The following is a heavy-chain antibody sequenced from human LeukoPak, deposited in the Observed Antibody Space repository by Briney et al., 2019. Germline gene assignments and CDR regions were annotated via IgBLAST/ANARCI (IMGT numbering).Heavy chain of an antibody. CDR3: ARDGLRVYYGMDV. Sequence: GGSLRLSCAASGFTFSSYSMNWVRQAPGKGLEWVSSISSSSSYIYYADSVKGRFTISRDNAKNSLYLQMNSLRAEDTAVYYCARDGLRVYYGMDVWGEGTTVTVSS. CDR2: ISSSSSYI. J-gene: IGHJ6*04. V-gene: IGHV3-21*01. CDR1: GFTFSSYS. D-gene: IGHD3-10*01.